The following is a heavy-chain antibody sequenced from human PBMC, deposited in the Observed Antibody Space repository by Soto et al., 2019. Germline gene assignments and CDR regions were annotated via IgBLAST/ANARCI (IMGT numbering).Heavy chain of an antibody. CDR2: MNPNSGNT. CDR1: GCTFTSYD. J-gene: IGHJ6*02. D-gene: IGHD3-22*01. Sequence: ASVEVSCRASGCTFTSYDINWVRQATGQGLEWMGWMNPNSGNTGYAQKCQGRVTMTRNTAISTAYKELSSLRSENTAVYYCARPYYDSSGYYYAYGMDVWGQGTTVTVSS. CDR3: ARPYYDSSGYYYAYGMDV. V-gene: IGHV1-8*01.